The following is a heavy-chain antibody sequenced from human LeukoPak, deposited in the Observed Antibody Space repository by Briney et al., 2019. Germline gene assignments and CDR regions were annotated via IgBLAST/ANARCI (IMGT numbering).Heavy chain of an antibody. D-gene: IGHD3-22*01. CDR1: GASISSTGYY. J-gene: IGHJ4*02. Sequence: PETLSLTCTLPGASISSTGYYWTWIRHHPGKGLEWFGYIYFRGSTYNNPSLRSPVPISVDASKNLFSLRLSSVTAADTAVYYCARQVIDTSGYYLDYFDYWGQGTLVMVSA. CDR3: ARQVIDTSGYYLDYFDY. CDR2: IYFRGST. V-gene: IGHV4-39*01.